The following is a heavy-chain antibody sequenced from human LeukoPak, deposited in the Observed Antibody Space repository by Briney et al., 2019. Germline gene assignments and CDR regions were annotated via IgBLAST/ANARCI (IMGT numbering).Heavy chain of an antibody. CDR3: ARDLGGSYPYYFDY. D-gene: IGHD1-26*01. CDR2: IYYSGST. Sequence: SGTLSLTCTVSGGSISSYYWSWIRQPPGKGLEWIGYIYYSGSTNYNPSLKSRVTISVDTSKNQFSLKLSSVTAADTAVYYCARDLGGSYPYYFDYWGQGTLVTVSS. J-gene: IGHJ4*02. V-gene: IGHV4-59*01. CDR1: GGSISSYY.